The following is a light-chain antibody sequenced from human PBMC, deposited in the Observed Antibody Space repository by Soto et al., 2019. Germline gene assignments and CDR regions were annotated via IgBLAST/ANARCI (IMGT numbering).Light chain of an antibody. Sequence: EIVLTQSPGTLSLSPGERATLSCRASQSISSNYLAWYQQKPGQAPRLLIYIASSRAYGIADRFSGSGSGTDFTLTISKLEPEDFAVYYCQQYSSSLITFGQGTRLEIK. V-gene: IGKV3-20*01. CDR3: QQYSSSLIT. CDR1: QSISSNY. J-gene: IGKJ5*01. CDR2: IAS.